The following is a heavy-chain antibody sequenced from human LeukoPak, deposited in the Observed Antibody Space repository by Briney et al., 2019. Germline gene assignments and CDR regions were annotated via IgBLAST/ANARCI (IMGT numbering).Heavy chain of an antibody. CDR3: AREVGEGGGPPVLLWFGANWFDP. CDR2: TYYRSKWYN. J-gene: IGHJ5*02. Sequence: SQTLSLTCAISGDSVSSNSAAWNWIRQSPSRGLEWLGRTYYRSKWYNDYAVSVKSRITINPDTSKNQFSLQLNSVTPEDTAVYYCAREVGEGGGPPVLLWFGANWFDPWGQGTLVTVSS. D-gene: IGHD3-10*01. V-gene: IGHV6-1*01. CDR1: GDSVSSNSAA.